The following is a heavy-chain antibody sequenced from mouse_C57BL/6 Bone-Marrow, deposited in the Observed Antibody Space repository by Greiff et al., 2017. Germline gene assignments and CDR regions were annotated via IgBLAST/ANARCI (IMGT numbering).Heavy chain of an antibody. CDR3: ARKKLYYAMDY. CDR2: IYPGSGST. J-gene: IGHJ4*01. V-gene: IGHV1-55*01. CDR1: GYTFTSYW. Sequence: QVQLKESGAELVKPGASVKMSCKASGYTFTSYWITWVKQRPGQGLEWIGDIYPGSGSTNYNEKFKSKATLAVDTSSSTAYMQLSSLTSEDSAVYYCARKKLYYAMDYWGQGTSVTVSS.